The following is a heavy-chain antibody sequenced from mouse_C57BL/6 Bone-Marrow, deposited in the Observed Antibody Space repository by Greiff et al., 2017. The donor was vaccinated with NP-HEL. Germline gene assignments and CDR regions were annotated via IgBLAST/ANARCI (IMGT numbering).Heavy chain of an antibody. CDR3: AREEGITTVWYFDV. CDR2: ISYDGSN. D-gene: IGHD1-1*01. CDR1: GYSITSGYY. J-gene: IGHJ1*03. V-gene: IGHV3-6*01. Sequence: VQLKESGPGLVKPSQSLSLTCSVTGYSITSGYYWNWIRQFPGNKLEWMGYISYDGSNNYNPSLKNRISITRDTSKNQFFLKLNSVTTEDTATYYWAREEGITTVWYFDVWGTGTTVTVSS.